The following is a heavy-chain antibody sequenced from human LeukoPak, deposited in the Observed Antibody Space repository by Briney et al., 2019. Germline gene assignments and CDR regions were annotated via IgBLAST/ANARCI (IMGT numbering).Heavy chain of an antibody. CDR2: IYPGDSDT. CDR3: ARRDATATMDV. J-gene: IGHJ6*02. CDR1: GYSFTSYL. V-gene: IGHV5-51*01. Sequence: GESLKISRNGSGYSFTSYLIGWVRQLPGKGLGGMGIIYPGDSDTRYSLSLQGQVTISADKSISTAYLQWSSLKASDTAMYYCARRDATATMDVWGQGTTVTVSS. D-gene: IGHD5-18*01.